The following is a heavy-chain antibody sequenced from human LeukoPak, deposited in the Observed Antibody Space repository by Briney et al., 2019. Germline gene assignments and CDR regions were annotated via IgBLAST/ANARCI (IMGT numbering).Heavy chain of an antibody. V-gene: IGHV4-4*07. CDR1: GGSIGSYY. D-gene: IGHD4-17*01. CDR2: IYTSGST. J-gene: IGHJ4*02. Sequence: SETLSLTCTVSGGSIGSYYWSWIRQPAGKGLEWIGHIYTSGSTNYNPSLKSRVTMSLDTSKNQFSLKLSSVTAADTAVYYCARSRANDYGDYVDYWGQGTLVTVSS. CDR3: ARSRANDYGDYVDY.